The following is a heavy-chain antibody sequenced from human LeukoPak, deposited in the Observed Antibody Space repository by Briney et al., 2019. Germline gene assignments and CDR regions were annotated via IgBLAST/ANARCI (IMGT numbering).Heavy chain of an antibody. CDR3: ARYIVSYPHDAFDI. J-gene: IGHJ3*02. D-gene: IGHD1-26*01. Sequence: SETLSLTCTVSGGSISNYYWSWIRQPPGKGLEWIGFIYYSGSTSYNPSLKSRVTISVDASKKQFSLKLSSVTAADTAFYYCARYIVSYPHDAFDIWGQGTMVTVSS. CDR2: IYYSGST. CDR1: GGSISNYY. V-gene: IGHV4-59*01.